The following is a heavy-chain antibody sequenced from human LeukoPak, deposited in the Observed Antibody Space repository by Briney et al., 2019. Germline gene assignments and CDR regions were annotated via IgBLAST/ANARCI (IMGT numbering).Heavy chain of an antibody. CDR1: GGSISSSSYY. V-gene: IGHV4-39*01. CDR2: IYYSGST. J-gene: IGHJ6*03. CDR3: ARGYSYGYFYYYYMDV. Sequence: PSETLSLTCTVSGGSISSSSYYWGWIRQPPGKGLEWIGSIYYSGSTYYNPSLKSRVTISVDTSKNQFSLKLSSVTAADTAVYYCARGYSYGYFYYYYMDVWGKGTTVTTSS. D-gene: IGHD5-18*01.